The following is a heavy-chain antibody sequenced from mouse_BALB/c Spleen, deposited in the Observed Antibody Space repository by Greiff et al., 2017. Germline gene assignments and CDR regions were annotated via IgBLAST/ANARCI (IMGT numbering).Heavy chain of an antibody. J-gene: IGHJ1*01. CDR2: ISSGGSYT. Sequence: EVQVVESGGGLVKPGGSLKLSCAASGFTFSSYTMSWVRQTPEKRLEWVATISSGGSYTYYPDSVKGRFTISRDNAKNTLYLQMSSLKSEDTAMYYCTSITTVVAPGWYFDVWGAGTTVTVSS. CDR3: TSITTVVAPGWYFDV. V-gene: IGHV5-6-4*01. CDR1: GFTFSSYT. D-gene: IGHD1-1*01.